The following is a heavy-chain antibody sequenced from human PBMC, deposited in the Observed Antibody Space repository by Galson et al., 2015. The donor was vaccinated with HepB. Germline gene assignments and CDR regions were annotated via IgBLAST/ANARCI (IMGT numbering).Heavy chain of an antibody. CDR2: IIPIFGTA. Sequence: SVKVSCKASGYTFTSYDINWVRQATGQGLEWMGGIIPIFGTANYAQKFQGRVTITADESTSTAYMELSSLRSEDTAVYYCARGRGDRTYYYYYYMDVWGKGTTVTVSS. V-gene: IGHV1-69*13. CDR1: GYTFTSYD. J-gene: IGHJ6*03. D-gene: IGHD4-17*01. CDR3: ARGRGDRTYYYYYYMDV.